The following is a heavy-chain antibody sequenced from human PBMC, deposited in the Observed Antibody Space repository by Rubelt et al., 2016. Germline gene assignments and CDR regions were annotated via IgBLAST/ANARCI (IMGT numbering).Heavy chain of an antibody. V-gene: IGHV3-30*18. Sequence: KGLEWEAVISYDGSNKYYADSVKGRFTISRDNSKNTLYLQMNSLRAEDTAVYYCAKGRRGYYDSSGYYYRRFDYWGQGTLVTVSS. D-gene: IGHD3-22*01. J-gene: IGHJ4*02. CDR3: AKGRRGYYDSSGYYYRRFDY. CDR2: ISYDGSNK.